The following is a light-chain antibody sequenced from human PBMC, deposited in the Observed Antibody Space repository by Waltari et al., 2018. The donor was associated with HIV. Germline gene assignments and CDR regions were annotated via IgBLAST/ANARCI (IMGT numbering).Light chain of an antibody. CDR3: QAWDSSTVV. Sequence: SYELTQPPSRSVSPGQTASITRSGDKLGDNYACCYQQRPGQSPVLVIDQDTKRPSGIPERFSGSNSGNTATLTISGTQAIDEADYYCQAWDSSTVVFGGGTKLTVL. V-gene: IGLV3-1*01. CDR1: KLGDNY. CDR2: QDT. J-gene: IGLJ2*01.